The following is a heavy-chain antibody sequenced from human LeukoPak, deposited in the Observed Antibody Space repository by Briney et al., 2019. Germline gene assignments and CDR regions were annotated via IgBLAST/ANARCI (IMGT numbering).Heavy chain of an antibody. CDR2: ISYDGSNK. J-gene: IGHJ4*02. D-gene: IGHD3-3*01. CDR1: GFTFSSYG. CDR3: AKDRYDFWSYFDY. Sequence: GGSLRLSCAASGFTFSSYGMHWVRQAPGKGLEWVAVISYDGSNKYYADSVKGRFTISRDNSKNTLYLQMNSLRAEDTAVYYCAKDRYDFWSYFDYWGQGTPVTVSS. V-gene: IGHV3-30*18.